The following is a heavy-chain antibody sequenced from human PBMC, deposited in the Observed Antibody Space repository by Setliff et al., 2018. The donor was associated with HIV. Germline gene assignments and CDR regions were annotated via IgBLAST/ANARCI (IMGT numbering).Heavy chain of an antibody. CDR3: ARPRVFDSFDV. V-gene: IGHV1-2*06. J-gene: IGHJ3*01. Sequence: ASVKVSCKASGYIFTDYFMHWVRQAPGQGLEWIGRISPNNGVAEYAPKFQGRVIMTLDTSISPAYLEIPRLTSDDAAVYYCARPRVFDSFDVWCQGTMVTVSS. CDR1: GYIFTDYF. CDR2: ISPNNGVA.